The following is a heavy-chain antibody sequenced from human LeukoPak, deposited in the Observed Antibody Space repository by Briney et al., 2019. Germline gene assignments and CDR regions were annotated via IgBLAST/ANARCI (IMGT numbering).Heavy chain of an antibody. J-gene: IGHJ4*02. Sequence: GGSLRLSCAASGFTFSSYSMNWVRQAPGKGLEWVSSISSSSSYIYYADSVKGRFTISRDNAKNSLYLQMNSLRAEDTAVYYCARRPNSLVPFDSWGQGTLVTVSS. CDR1: GFTFSSYS. D-gene: IGHD2-21*01. CDR2: ISSSSSYI. V-gene: IGHV3-21*01. CDR3: ARRPNSLVPFDS.